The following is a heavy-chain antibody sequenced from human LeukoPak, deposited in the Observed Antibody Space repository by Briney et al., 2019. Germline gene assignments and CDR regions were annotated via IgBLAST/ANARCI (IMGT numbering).Heavy chain of an antibody. V-gene: IGHV4-38-2*02. J-gene: IGHJ4*02. CDR1: GYSISNAYY. CDR3: ARDRCTSCSFDY. D-gene: IGHD2-2*01. Sequence: PSETLSLTCAVSGYSISNAYYWGWIRQPPGKGLEWIASMYHSGSTYYNPSLKSRVTISVDTSKNQFSLKLKSVTAADTAVYYCARDRCTSCSFDYWGQGTLVTVSS. CDR2: MYHSGST.